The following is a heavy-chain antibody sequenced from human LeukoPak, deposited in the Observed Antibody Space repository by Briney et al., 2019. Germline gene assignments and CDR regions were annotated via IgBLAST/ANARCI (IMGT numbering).Heavy chain of an antibody. CDR2: ISAHNGNT. V-gene: IGHV1-18*04. CDR1: GYTFTGYY. CDR3: ARGNYYYGSGSYYNAPLDY. J-gene: IGHJ4*02. D-gene: IGHD3-10*01. Sequence: ASVKVSCKASGYTFTGYYMHWVRQAPGQGLEWMGRISAHNGNTNYAQKLQGRVTMTTDTSTSTAYMELRSLRSDDTAVYYCARGNYYYGSGSYYNAPLDYWGQGTLVTVSS.